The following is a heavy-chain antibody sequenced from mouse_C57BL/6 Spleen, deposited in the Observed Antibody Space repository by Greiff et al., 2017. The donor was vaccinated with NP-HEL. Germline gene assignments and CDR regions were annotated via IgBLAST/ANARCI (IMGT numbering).Heavy chain of an antibody. CDR2: INPNNGGT. J-gene: IGHJ4*01. V-gene: IGHV1-26*01. CDR1: GYTFTDYY. CDR3: ARGVSPYAMDY. Sequence: EVQLQQSGPELVKPGASVKISCKASGYTFTDYYMNWVKQSHGKSLEWIGDINPNNGGTSYNQKFKGKATLTVDKSSSTAYMELRSLTSEDSAVYYCARGVSPYAMDYWGQGTSVTVSS.